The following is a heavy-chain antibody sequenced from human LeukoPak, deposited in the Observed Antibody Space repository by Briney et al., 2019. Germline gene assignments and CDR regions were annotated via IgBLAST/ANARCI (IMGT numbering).Heavy chain of an antibody. CDR1: GFTFSSYS. CDR2: ISSSSSYI. V-gene: IGHV3-21*01. J-gene: IGHJ3*02. CDR3: ARDRQGDCSSTSCYTGEAFDI. Sequence: GGSLRLSCAASGFTFSSYSMNWVRQAPGKGLEWVSSISSSSSYIYYADSAKGRFTISRDNAKNSLYLQMNSLRAEDTAVYYCARDRQGDCSSTSCYTGEAFDIWGQGTMVTVSS. D-gene: IGHD2-2*02.